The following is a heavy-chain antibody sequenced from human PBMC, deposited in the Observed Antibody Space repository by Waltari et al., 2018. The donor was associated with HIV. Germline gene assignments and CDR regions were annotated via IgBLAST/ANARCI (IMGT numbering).Heavy chain of an antibody. CDR3: AKAFSDNTAYYYDF. Sequence: EVQLLESGGGLVQPGGSRRLSCAASGFAYVSYAMTWVRQSPGGGRGGGSAISGSGAESFYADSVKGRFSISRDNSKNTVYLQMNNLRAADTAIYYCAKAFSDNTAYYYDFWGRGTRVTVAS. V-gene: IGHV3-23*01. D-gene: IGHD3-22*01. CDR2: ISGSGAES. J-gene: IGHJ4*02. CDR1: GFAYVSYA.